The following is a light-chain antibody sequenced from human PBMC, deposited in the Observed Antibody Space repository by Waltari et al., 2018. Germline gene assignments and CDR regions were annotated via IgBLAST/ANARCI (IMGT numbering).Light chain of an antibody. CDR2: DVT. CDR3: CSYAGSHTWV. Sequence: QSALTQPRSVSGSPGQSVTISCTGTSSDVGDYNYVSWYQHHPGKAPQLMIYDVTKWPSGVPDRFSGSNSGNTASLTISGLQAEDEADYYCCSYAGSHTWVFGGGTKLTVL. J-gene: IGLJ3*02. V-gene: IGLV2-11*01. CDR1: SSDVGDYNY.